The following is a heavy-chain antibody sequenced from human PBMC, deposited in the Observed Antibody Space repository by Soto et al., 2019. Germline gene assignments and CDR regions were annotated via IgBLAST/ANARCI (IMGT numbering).Heavy chain of an antibody. CDR1: GFTFGDYA. CDR2: IRSKAYGGTT. V-gene: IGHV3-49*03. D-gene: IGHD3-10*01. CDR3: TRERGRPGTKGYFQH. Sequence: GGSLRLSCTASGFTFGDYAMSWFRQAPGKGLEWVGFIRSKAYGGTTEYAASVKGRFTISRDDSKSIAYLQMNSLKTEDTAVYYCTRERGRPGTKGYFQHWGQGTLVTVSS. J-gene: IGHJ1*01.